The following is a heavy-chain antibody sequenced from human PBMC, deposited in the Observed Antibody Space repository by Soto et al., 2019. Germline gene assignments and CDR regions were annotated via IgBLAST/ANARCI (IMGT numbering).Heavy chain of an antibody. D-gene: IGHD2-2*01. CDR2: IYHSGST. Sequence: SETLSLTCAVSGGSISSSNWWSWVRQPPGKGLEWIGEIYHSGSTDYSPSLKSRVTISVDTSKNQFSLKLSSVTAADTAVYYCARDFKGYQLLSGYYYYYGMDYWGQGTLVTVSS. V-gene: IGHV4-4*02. CDR3: ARDFKGYQLLSGYYYYYGMDY. CDR1: GGSISSSNW. J-gene: IGHJ6*01.